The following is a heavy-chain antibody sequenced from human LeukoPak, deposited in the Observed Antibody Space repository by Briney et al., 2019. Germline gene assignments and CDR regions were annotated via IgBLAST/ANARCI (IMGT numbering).Heavy chain of an antibody. CDR3: ARADLGSCSGGSCYGHY. J-gene: IGHJ4*02. CDR1: GFTFSSYA. D-gene: IGHD2-15*01. V-gene: IGHV3-30*03. Sequence: GGSLRLSCAASGFTFSSYAMSWVRQAPGKGLEWVAFISYDGSNKYYADSVEGRFTISRDNSKNTLYLQMNSLRAEDTAVYYCARADLGSCSGGSCYGHYWGQGTLVTVSS. CDR2: ISYDGSNK.